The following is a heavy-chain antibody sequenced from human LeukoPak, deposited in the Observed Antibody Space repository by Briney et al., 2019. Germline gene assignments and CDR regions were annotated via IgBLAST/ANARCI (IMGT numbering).Heavy chain of an antibody. V-gene: IGHV3-48*03. D-gene: IGHD2-21*02. CDR1: GFTFSSYE. CDR2: ISSSGSTI. J-gene: IGHJ3*02. CDR3: ASGVTVVTAIPRAFDI. Sequence: PGGSLRLSCVASGFTFSSYEMNWVRQAPGKGLEWVSYISSSGSTIYYADSVKGRFTISRDNAKNSLYLQMNSLRAEDTAVYYCASGVTVVTAIPRAFDIWGQGTMVTVSS.